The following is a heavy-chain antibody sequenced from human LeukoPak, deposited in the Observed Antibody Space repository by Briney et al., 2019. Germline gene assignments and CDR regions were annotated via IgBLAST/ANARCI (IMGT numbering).Heavy chain of an antibody. CDR3: ARGSLDELELYAPPWL. D-gene: IGHD1-26*01. V-gene: IGHV1-18*01. J-gene: IGHJ4*02. CDR1: GYTFTSYG. Sequence: ASVKVSFKASGYTFTSYGISWVRQAPGQGREWMGWISAYNGNTNYAQKLQGRVTMTTDTTTSTAYIELRSLRSDDTAVYYCARGSLDELELYAPPWLWGQGTLVTVSS. CDR2: ISAYNGNT.